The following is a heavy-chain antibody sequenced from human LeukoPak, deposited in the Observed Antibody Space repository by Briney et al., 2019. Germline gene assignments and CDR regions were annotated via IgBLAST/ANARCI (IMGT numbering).Heavy chain of an antibody. J-gene: IGHJ6*03. Sequence: GGSLRLSCAASGFTFSSYWMHWIRQAPGKGLEWVSAISGSGGSTYYADSVKGRFTISRDNSKNTLYLQMNSLRAEDTAVYYCAKGGSYYYYYYMDVWGKGTTVTVSS. V-gene: IGHV3-23*01. D-gene: IGHD1-26*01. CDR1: GFTFSSYW. CDR3: AKGGSYYYYYYMDV. CDR2: ISGSGGST.